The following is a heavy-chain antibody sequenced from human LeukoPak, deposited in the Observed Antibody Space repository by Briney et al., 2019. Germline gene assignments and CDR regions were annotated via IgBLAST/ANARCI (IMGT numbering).Heavy chain of an antibody. J-gene: IGHJ3*02. CDR3: ARHRSKIQLWQDAFDI. D-gene: IGHD5-18*01. CDR1: GGSFSGYY. CDR2: INHSGST. V-gene: IGHV4-34*01. Sequence: NPSETLSLTCAVYGGSFSGYYWSWIRQPPGKGLEWIGEINHSGSTNYNPSLKSRVTISVDTSKNQFSLKLSSVTAADTAVYYCARHRSKIQLWQDAFDIWGQGTMVTVSS.